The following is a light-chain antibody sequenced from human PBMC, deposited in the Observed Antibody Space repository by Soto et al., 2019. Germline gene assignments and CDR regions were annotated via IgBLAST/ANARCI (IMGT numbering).Light chain of an antibody. Sequence: EIVMTQSPATLSVSPGETATLSCRASQSVNSNLAWYQQKPGQAPRLLISDASTRAAGLPARLSGSGSGTEFTLTISSLQSEDFAVYFCQQSNNWPKTFGQGTKV. CDR1: QSVNSN. J-gene: IGKJ1*01. V-gene: IGKV3-15*01. CDR2: DAS. CDR3: QQSNNWPKT.